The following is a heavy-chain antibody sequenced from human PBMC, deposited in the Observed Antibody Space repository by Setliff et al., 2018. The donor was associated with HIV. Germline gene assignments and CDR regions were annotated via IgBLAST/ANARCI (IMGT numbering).Heavy chain of an antibody. Sequence: PSETLSLTCTVSGGSISSGGYHWSWIRQPAGKGLEWIGRISASGTTNYNPSLKGRVTTSVDTSKNQFSLKLSSVTATDTAVYYCARRLQFLEFLHGVGGLDVWGQGTTVTVSS. CDR2: ISASGTT. D-gene: IGHD3-3*01. CDR1: GGSISSGGYH. V-gene: IGHV4-61*02. J-gene: IGHJ6*02. CDR3: ARRLQFLEFLHGVGGLDV.